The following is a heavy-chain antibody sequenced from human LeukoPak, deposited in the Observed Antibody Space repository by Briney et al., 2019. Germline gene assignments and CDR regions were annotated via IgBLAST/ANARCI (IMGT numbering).Heavy chain of an antibody. CDR1: GFTVSSNY. J-gene: IGHJ4*02. Sequence: GGSLRLSCAASGFTVSSNYMSWVRQAPGKGLEWVSVIYSGGSTYYADSVKGRFTISRDDPHNTLYLQMSSLRAEDTAVYFCARGGVDYYGSGTYYLMYYFDYWGQGALVTVSS. CDR2: IYSGGST. D-gene: IGHD3-10*01. V-gene: IGHV3-66*01. CDR3: ARGGVDYYGSGTYYLMYYFDY.